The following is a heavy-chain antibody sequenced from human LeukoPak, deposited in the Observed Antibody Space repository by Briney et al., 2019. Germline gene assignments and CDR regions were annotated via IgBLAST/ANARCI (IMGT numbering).Heavy chain of an antibody. D-gene: IGHD6-19*01. CDR3: ASPGKQWLEEYAFDI. CDR1: GGTFSSYA. Sequence: SVKVSCKASGGTFSSYAISWVRQAPGQGLEWMGGIIPIFGTANYAQKFQGRVTITADESTSTAYMELSSLRSEDTAVYYCASPGKQWLEEYAFDIWGQGTMVTVSS. CDR2: IIPIFGTA. J-gene: IGHJ3*02. V-gene: IGHV1-69*13.